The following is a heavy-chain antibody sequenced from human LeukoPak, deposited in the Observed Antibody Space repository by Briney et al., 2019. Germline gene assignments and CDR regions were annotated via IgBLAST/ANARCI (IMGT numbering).Heavy chain of an antibody. CDR1: GGTFSSYA. V-gene: IGHV1-69*13. CDR2: IIPIFGTA. D-gene: IGHD3-22*01. CDR3: AIYYYDSSGYYYRFDC. J-gene: IGHJ4*02. Sequence: SVKVSCKASGGTFSSYAISWVRQAPGQGLEWMGGIIPIFGTANYAQKFQGRVTITADESTSTAYMELSSLRSEDTAVYYCAIYYYDSSGYYYRFDCWGQGTLVTVSS.